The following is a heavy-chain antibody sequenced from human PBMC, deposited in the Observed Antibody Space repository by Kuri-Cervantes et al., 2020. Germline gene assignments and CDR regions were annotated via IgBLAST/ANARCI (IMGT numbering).Heavy chain of an antibody. CDR1: GFSLSTSGVG. J-gene: IGHJ3*02. D-gene: IGHD3-16*01. Sequence: SGPTLVKPTQTLTLTCTFSGFSLSTSGVGVGWIRQPPGKALEWLALIYWDDDKRYSPPLKTRLAISKDTSKNQVVLTMTNMDPVDTATYYCARIRGGENAFDIWGQGTMVTVSS. CDR2: IYWDDDK. CDR3: ARIRGGENAFDI. V-gene: IGHV2-5*02.